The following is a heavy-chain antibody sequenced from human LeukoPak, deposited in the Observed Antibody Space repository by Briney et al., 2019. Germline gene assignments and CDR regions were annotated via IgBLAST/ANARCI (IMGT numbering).Heavy chain of an antibody. J-gene: IGHJ4*02. V-gene: IGHV1-46*01. CDR3: ARDQEAFDY. CDR1: GYGFTSNY. Sequence: ASVKVSRKASGYGFTSNYIHWVRQAPGQGLEWMGMIYPRDGSTSYAQKFQGRVTVTRDTSTSTVHMELSGLRSEDTAVYYCARDQEAFDYWGQGTLVTVSS. CDR2: IYPRDGST.